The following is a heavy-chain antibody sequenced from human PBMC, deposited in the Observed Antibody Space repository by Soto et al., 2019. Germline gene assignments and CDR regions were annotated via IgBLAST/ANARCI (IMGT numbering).Heavy chain of an antibody. CDR2: ISAYNGNT. CDR1: GYTFTSYG. V-gene: IGHV1-18*01. D-gene: IGHD3-22*01. Sequence: ASVKVSCKASGYTFTSYGISWVRQAPGQGLEWMGWISAYNGNTNYAQKLQGRVTMTTDTSTSTAYMELRSLRSDDTAVYYCARVSTYYYDSSGYVGRVAGPGIDYWGQGTLFTVS. CDR3: ARVSTYYYDSSGYVGRVAGPGIDY. J-gene: IGHJ4*02.